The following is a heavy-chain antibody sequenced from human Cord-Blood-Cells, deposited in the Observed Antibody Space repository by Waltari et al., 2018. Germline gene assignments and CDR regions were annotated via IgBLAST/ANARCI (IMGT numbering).Heavy chain of an antibody. V-gene: IGHV4-34*01. CDR2: INHSGST. D-gene: IGHD3-22*01. Sequence: HVQLQQWGAGLLKPSATLPLTCAVYGGSFSGYSWTWTRPPPWKGLEWIGEINHSGSTNYNPSIKSRVTISVDTSKNQFSLKLSSVTAADTAVYYCARVFAMSYDSSGYYFDYWGQGTLVTVSS. CDR3: ARVFAMSYDSSGYYFDY. J-gene: IGHJ4*02. CDR1: GGSFSGYS.